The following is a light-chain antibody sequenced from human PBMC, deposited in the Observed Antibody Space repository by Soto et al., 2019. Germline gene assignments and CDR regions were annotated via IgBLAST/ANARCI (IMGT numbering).Light chain of an antibody. V-gene: IGKV1D-12*01. Sequence: IRMTQSPSSVSASVGDMVGITCLASQGISSWLAWYQQKPGKAPELLMFAASSLQSGVPSRFSGSGSGTEFILTISSVQPEDSATYYCQQTNSFPLTFGGGTKVDIK. CDR1: QGISSW. J-gene: IGKJ4*01. CDR2: AAS. CDR3: QQTNSFPLT.